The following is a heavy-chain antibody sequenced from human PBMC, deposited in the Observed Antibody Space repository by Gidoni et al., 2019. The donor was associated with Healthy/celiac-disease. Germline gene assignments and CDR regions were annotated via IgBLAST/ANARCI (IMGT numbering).Heavy chain of an antibody. J-gene: IGHJ3*02. CDR1: GGSISSGSYY. CDR2: IYTSGST. V-gene: IGHV4-61*02. Sequence: QVQLQESGPGLVKPSQTLSLTCTVSGGSISSGSYYWGWIRQPAGKGLEWIGRIYTSGSTNYNPSLKSRVTISVDTSKNQFSLKLSSVTAADTAVYYCARDPYYYDSSGYPFAFDIWGQGTMVTVSS. CDR3: ARDPYYYDSSGYPFAFDI. D-gene: IGHD3-22*01.